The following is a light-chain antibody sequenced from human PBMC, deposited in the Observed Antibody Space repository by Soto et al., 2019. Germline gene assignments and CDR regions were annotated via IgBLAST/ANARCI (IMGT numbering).Light chain of an antibody. J-gene: IGKJ1*01. V-gene: IGKV1-9*01. Sequence: IQMTQSPSTLSASVGDTVTITCRASQGISSYRAWYQRKPVKAPKLVIYAASTLQSGVPSRFSGSGSGTDFTLTISSLQPEDFATYSCQQLNSYPWTFGQGTEVDI. CDR1: QGISSY. CDR3: QQLNSYPWT. CDR2: AAS.